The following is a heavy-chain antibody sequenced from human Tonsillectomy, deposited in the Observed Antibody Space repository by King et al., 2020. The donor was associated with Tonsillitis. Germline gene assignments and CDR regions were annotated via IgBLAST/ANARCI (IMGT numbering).Heavy chain of an antibody. CDR2: INSDGRST. CDR1: GFTFTSYW. D-gene: IGHD3-16*02. V-gene: IGHV3-74*01. CDR3: ARDPSTGGDEYDYVWGTYRQYFDY. J-gene: IGHJ4*02. Sequence: EVQLVESGGGLVQPGGSLRLSCAASGFTFTSYWIHWVRQDPGKGLVWVSRINSDGRSTSYADSVKGRFTISRDNAKNTVYLQMNSLRAEDTAVYYCARDPSTGGDEYDYVWGTYRQYFDYWGQGTPVTVSS.